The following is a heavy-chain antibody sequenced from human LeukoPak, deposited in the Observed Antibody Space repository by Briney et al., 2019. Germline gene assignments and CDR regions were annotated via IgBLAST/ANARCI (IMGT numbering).Heavy chain of an antibody. D-gene: IGHD3-16*01. CDR2: MNPNSGNT. CDR3: ARVHFRGRGFGLSFDI. CDR1: GYTFTSYD. V-gene: IGHV1-8*01. J-gene: IGHJ3*02. Sequence: GASVKVSCKASGYTFTSYDINWVRQATGQGLEWMGWMNPNSGNTGYAQKFQGRVTMTRNTSISTAYMELSSLRSEDTAVYYCARVHFRGRGFGLSFDIWGQGTMVTVSS.